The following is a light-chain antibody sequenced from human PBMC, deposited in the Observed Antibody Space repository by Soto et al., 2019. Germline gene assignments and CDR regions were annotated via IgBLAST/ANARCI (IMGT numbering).Light chain of an antibody. V-gene: IGKV1-5*03. Sequence: DIQMTQSPSTLSASEGDRVTITCRASQSISSWLAWYQQKPGKAPKLLIYKASSLESGVPSRFSGSGSGTEFTLTISSLQPDDFATYYCQQYNSYSGTFGQGTKLEIK. CDR1: QSISSW. J-gene: IGKJ2*01. CDR3: QQYNSYSGT. CDR2: KAS.